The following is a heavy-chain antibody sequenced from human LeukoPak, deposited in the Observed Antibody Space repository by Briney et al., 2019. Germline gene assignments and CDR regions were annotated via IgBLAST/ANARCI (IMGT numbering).Heavy chain of an antibody. Sequence: ASVKVSCKASGGSFSSYAISWVRQAPGQGPEWMGGIIPIFGSTKYAEKYQGRVTMTTDESTGTAYMELRSLRSDDTAVYFCARGSYDFWRGHYSRDNYHYHMDVWGTGTTVTVSS. V-gene: IGHV1-69*05. CDR1: GGSFSSYA. D-gene: IGHD3-3*01. CDR2: IIPIFGST. J-gene: IGHJ6*03. CDR3: ARGSYDFWRGHYSRDNYHYHMDV.